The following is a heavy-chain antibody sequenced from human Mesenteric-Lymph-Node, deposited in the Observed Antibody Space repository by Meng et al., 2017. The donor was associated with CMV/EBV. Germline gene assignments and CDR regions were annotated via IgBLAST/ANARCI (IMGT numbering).Heavy chain of an antibody. J-gene: IGHJ4*02. V-gene: IGHV4-31*03. D-gene: IGHD6-13*01. CDR1: GDSLNSDAYY. CDR2: INYSGST. Sequence: LRLSCTVSGDSLNSDAYYWSWIRQHPGKGLEWIGYINYSGSTYYNPSFKSRVTISIDTPENQFSLRLSSVTAADTAVYYCARVPGSSLTSDRYFFDYWGQGTLVTVSS. CDR3: ARVPGSSLTSDRYFFDY.